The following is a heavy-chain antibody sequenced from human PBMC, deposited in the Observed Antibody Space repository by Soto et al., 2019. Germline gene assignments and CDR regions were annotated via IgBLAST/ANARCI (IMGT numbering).Heavy chain of an antibody. Sequence: SETLSLTCTVSGGSISSYYWSWIRQPPGKGLEWIGYIYYSGSTNYNPSLKSRVTISVDTSKNQFSLKLCSVTAADTAVYYCARVEGDGYNYYFDYWGRGTLVTVSS. CDR1: GGSISSYY. D-gene: IGHD5-12*01. J-gene: IGHJ4*02. V-gene: IGHV4-59*01. CDR3: ARVEGDGYNYYFDY. CDR2: IYYSGST.